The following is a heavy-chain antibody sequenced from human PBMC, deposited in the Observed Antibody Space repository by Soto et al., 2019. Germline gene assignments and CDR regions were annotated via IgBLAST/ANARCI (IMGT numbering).Heavy chain of an antibody. CDR1: GFTVSSAW. Sequence: ESGGGLVKPGGSLRLSCAASGFTVSSAWMKWVRQGPGKGLEWVGRIKSKTEGGTTDYAAPVKGRFTISRDDSKNTLYLQMTSMKTEDTAVYYCSGSDYYHYAMDFWGQGTTVTVSS. CDR2: IKSKTEGGTT. CDR3: SGSDYYHYAMDF. D-gene: IGHD3-10*01. J-gene: IGHJ6*02. V-gene: IGHV3-15*07.